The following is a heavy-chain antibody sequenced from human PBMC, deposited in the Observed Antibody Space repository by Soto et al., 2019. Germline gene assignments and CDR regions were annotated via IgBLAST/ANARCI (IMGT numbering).Heavy chain of an antibody. CDR2: NYYSGST. V-gene: IGHV4-30-4*01. CDR1: GCSITSGEYY. D-gene: IGHD6-13*01. Sequence: SETLSLTCTISGCSITSGEYYWSWLRQPPGKGLEWIGYNYYSGSTNYNPSLKSRVTISVDTSKRQFSLKLTSVTAADTAVYYCARYSNNWFQTEGMDVWGQGTTVTVSS. J-gene: IGHJ6*02. CDR3: ARYSNNWFQTEGMDV.